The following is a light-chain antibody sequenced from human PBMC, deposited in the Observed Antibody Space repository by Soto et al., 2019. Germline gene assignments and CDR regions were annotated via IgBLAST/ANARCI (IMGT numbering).Light chain of an antibody. CDR1: SSNIGAGYD. CDR2: GNS. Sequence: QSVLTQPPSESGAPGQRVTISCTGGSSNIGAGYDVHWYQQLPGTAPKLLMYGNSNRPSGVPDRFSGSKSGTSASLAITGLQAEDEADYYCQSFDSSLSGYVFGTGTKLTVL. J-gene: IGLJ1*01. CDR3: QSFDSSLSGYV. V-gene: IGLV1-40*01.